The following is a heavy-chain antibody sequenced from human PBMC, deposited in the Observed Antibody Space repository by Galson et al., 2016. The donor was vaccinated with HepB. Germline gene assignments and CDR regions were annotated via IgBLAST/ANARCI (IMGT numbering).Heavy chain of an antibody. D-gene: IGHD6-19*01. CDR2: MHPSGQS. CDR1: GVSIAIGYW. J-gene: IGHJ4*02. V-gene: IGHV4-4*01. Sequence: EPLSLTCAVSGVSIAIGYWWSWVRQTPGKGLEWIGEMHPSGQSNYNPSLKSRVSISVDKSKSQFSLELTSVTAADTAVYFCAASSGWWRLDFWGQGTLVPVSS. CDR3: AASSGWWRLDF.